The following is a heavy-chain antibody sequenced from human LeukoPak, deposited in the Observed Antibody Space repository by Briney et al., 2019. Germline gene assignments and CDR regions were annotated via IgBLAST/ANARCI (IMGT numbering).Heavy chain of an antibody. CDR3: ARVGGGYSSSSRFDP. V-gene: IGHV4-59*01. CDR2: IYYSGST. J-gene: IGHJ5*02. Sequence: PSETLSLTCTVSGGSISSYYWSWIRQPPGKGLEWIGYIYYSGSTNYNPSLKSRVTISADTSKNQFSLKLSSVTAADTAVYYCARVGGGYSSSSRFDPWGQGTLVTVSS. D-gene: IGHD6-6*01. CDR1: GGSISSYY.